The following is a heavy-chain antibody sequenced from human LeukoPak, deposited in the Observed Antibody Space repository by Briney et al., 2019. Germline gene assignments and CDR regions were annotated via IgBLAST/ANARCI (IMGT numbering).Heavy chain of an antibody. V-gene: IGHV4-30-4*08. Sequence: PSETLSLTCTVSGGSISSGDYYWSWIRQPPGKGLEWIGYIYYSGSTYYNPSLKSRVTISVDTSKNQFSLKLSSVTAADTAVYYCASRDYGDKRGDYWGQGTLVTVSS. CDR3: ASRDYGDKRGDY. D-gene: IGHD4-17*01. J-gene: IGHJ4*02. CDR1: GGSISSGDYY. CDR2: IYYSGST.